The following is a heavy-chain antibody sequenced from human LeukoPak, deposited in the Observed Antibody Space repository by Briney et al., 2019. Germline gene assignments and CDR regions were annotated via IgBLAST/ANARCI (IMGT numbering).Heavy chain of an antibody. D-gene: IGHD3-10*01. Sequence: PGGSLRLSCAASGFTFSSYGMHWVRQAPGKGLEWVAFIRYDGSNKYYADSVKGRFTISRDNSKNTLYLQMNSLRAEDTAVYYCARGGEERSYYGSGTWLDYWGQGTLVTVSS. CDR1: GFTFSSYG. CDR3: ARGGEERSYYGSGTWLDY. CDR2: IRYDGSNK. J-gene: IGHJ4*02. V-gene: IGHV3-30*02.